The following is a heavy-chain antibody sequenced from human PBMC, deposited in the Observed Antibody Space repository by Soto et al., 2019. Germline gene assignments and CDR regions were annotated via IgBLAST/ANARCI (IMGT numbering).Heavy chain of an antibody. Sequence: ASVKVSCKTSGYTFTNFDVNWVRQAAGQGLEWMGWMSPNSENKGYAQKFQGRVSMTRDTSITTAYMELSSLRYEDTAVYYCVRGFGNSWNYGIFDYWGQGTLVTVSS. CDR1: GYTFTNFD. J-gene: IGHJ4*02. CDR3: VRGFGNSWNYGIFDY. D-gene: IGHD1-7*01. V-gene: IGHV1-8*01. CDR2: MSPNSENK.